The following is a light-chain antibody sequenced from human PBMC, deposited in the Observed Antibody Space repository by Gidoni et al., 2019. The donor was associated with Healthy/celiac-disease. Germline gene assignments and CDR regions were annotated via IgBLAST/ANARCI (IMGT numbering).Light chain of an antibody. CDR1: SANIGSNT. CDR2: SNN. V-gene: IGLV1-44*01. Sequence: QSVLTQPPSASGTPGQRVTIACSGSSANIGSNTVNWYQQLPGTAPNLLIYSNNQRPSGVPYRFSGSESGTSASLAISGLQSEDEADYYCAAWDDSLNGYVFGTGTKVTVL. J-gene: IGLJ1*01. CDR3: AAWDDSLNGYV.